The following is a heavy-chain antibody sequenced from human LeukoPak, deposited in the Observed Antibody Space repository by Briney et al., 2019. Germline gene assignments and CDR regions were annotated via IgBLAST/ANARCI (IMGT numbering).Heavy chain of an antibody. CDR3: ARRHYYGSGNYKGNGMDV. V-gene: IGHV3-30*04. Sequence: GGSLRLSCAASGFTFCSSAFHWVRQAPGKGLERVAVISVDGISQKYAESVKGRFTISRDDSKNTLYLQMNSLSAKDTAVYYCARRHYYGSGNYKGNGMDVWGQGTTVTVSS. CDR2: ISVDGISQ. J-gene: IGHJ6*02. CDR1: GFTFCSSA. D-gene: IGHD3-10*01.